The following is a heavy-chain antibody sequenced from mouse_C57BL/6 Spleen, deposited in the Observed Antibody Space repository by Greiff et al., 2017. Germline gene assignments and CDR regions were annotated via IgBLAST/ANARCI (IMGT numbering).Heavy chain of an antibody. V-gene: IGHV2-2*01. D-gene: IGHD3-3*01. CDR3: ARKGLAFDY. Sequence: QVQLQQSGPGLVQPSQRLSITCTVSGFSLTSYGVHWVRQSPGKGLEWLGVIWSGGSTDYNAAFISRLSISKDNSRSQVFFKMNSLQADDTAIYNCARKGLAFDYWGRGTTRTVSS. CDR2: IWSGGST. J-gene: IGHJ2*01. CDR1: GFSLTSYG.